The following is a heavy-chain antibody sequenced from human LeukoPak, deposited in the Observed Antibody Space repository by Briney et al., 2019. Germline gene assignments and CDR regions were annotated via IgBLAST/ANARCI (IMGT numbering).Heavy chain of an antibody. J-gene: IGHJ4*02. CDR1: GGSISSYY. D-gene: IGHD5-12*01. Sequence: SETLSLTCTVSGGSISSYYWSWIRQPPVKGLEWIGYIYYSGSTNYNPSLKGRVTISVDTSKNQFSLKLSSVTAADTAVYYCARGHSGYDYHLDYWGQGTLVTVSS. CDR2: IYYSGST. V-gene: IGHV4-59*01. CDR3: ARGHSGYDYHLDY.